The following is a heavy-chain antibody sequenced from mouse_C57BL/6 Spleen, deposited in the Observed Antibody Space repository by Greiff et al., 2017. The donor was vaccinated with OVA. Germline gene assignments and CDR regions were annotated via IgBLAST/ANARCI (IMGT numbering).Heavy chain of an antibody. D-gene: IGHD2-3*01. J-gene: IGHJ4*01. Sequence: VKLVESGPGLVAPSQSLSITCTVSGFSLTSYGVDWVRQSPGKGLEWLGVIWGVGSTNYNSALKSRLSISKDNSKSQVFLKMNSLQTDDTAMYYCASEGLLGAMDYWGQGTSVTVSS. CDR3: ASEGLLGAMDY. CDR1: GFSLTSYG. V-gene: IGHV2-6*01. CDR2: IWGVGST.